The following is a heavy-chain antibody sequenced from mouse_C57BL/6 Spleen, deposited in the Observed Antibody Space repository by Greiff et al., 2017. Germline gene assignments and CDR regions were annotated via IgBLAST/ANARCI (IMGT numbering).Heavy chain of an antibody. Sequence: VKVVESGAELAKPGASVKLSCKASGYTFTSYWMHWVKQRPGQGLEWIGYINPSSGYTKYNQKFKVKATLTADKSSSTAYMQLSSLTYEDSAVXFYARTSYYSNFVYFDVWGTGTTVTVSS. CDR2: INPSSGYT. CDR1: GYTFTSYW. D-gene: IGHD2-5*01. CDR3: ARTSYYSNFVYFDV. V-gene: IGHV1-7*01. J-gene: IGHJ1*03.